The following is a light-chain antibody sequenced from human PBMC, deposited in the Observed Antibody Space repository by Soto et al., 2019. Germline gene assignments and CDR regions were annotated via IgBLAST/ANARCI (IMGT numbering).Light chain of an antibody. CDR1: QSVLYSSNNKNY. CDR2: WAS. Sequence: DVVMTQSPDSLAESLGERATINCKSSQSVLYSSNNKNYLAWYQQKPGQPPKLLIYWASTRESGVPDRFSGSGSGTDFTLTISSLQAEDVAVYYCQQYYNTGAFGQGTKVEIK. V-gene: IGKV4-1*01. CDR3: QQYYNTGA. J-gene: IGKJ1*01.